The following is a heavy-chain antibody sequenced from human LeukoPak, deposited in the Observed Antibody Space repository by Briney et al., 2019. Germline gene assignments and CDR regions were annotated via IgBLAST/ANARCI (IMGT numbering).Heavy chain of an antibody. CDR2: INPNSGGT. CDR3: ARDWSLAYSYYYGSGSFNY. D-gene: IGHD3-10*01. V-gene: IGHV1-2*02. CDR1: GYTFTGYY. J-gene: IGHJ4*02. Sequence: ASVKVSCKASGYTFTGYYMHWVRQAPGQGLEWMGWINPNSGGTNYAPKFQGRVTMTRDTSISTAYMELSRLRSDDTAVYYCARDWSLAYSYYYGSGSFNYWGQGTLVTVSS.